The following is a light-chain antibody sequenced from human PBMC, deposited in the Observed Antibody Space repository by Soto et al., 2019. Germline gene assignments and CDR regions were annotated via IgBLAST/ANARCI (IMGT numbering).Light chain of an antibody. J-gene: IGKJ1*01. CDR2: DAS. CDR3: QQFYNYPRP. Sequence: AIRMTQSPSSFSASTGDRVSITCRATQDIGTYLAWYQQIPGKAPKLLIYDASTLQTGVPSRFSGSGSGTDFTLTISYLQSEDFGTYYCQQFYNYPRPFGQGT. V-gene: IGKV1-8*01. CDR1: QDIGTY.